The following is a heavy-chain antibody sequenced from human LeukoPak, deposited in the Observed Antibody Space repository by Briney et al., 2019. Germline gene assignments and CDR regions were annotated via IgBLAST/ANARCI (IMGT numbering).Heavy chain of an antibody. D-gene: IGHD3-22*01. J-gene: IGHJ4*02. CDR1: GGTFSSYA. CDR2: TIPIFGTA. Sequence: SVKVSCKASGGTFSSYAISWVRQAPGQGLEWMGRTIPIFGTANYAQKFQGRVTITTDESTSTAYMELSSLRSEDTAVYYCARENYYDSSGYYLDYWGQGTLVTVSS. CDR3: ARENYYDSSGYYLDY. V-gene: IGHV1-69*05.